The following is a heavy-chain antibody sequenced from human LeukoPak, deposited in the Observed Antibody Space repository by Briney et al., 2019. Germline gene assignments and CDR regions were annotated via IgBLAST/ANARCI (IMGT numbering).Heavy chain of an antibody. D-gene: IGHD5-12*01. J-gene: IGHJ4*02. Sequence: SETLSLTCTVSGGSISSGSYFWSWIRQPAGKGLEWIGRIYTSGSTNYNPSLKSRVTISVDTSKNQFSLKLSSVTAADTAVYYCARAPTGGIRRGYSGYEFDYWGQGTLVTVSS. CDR2: IYTSGST. CDR1: GGSISSGSYF. CDR3: ARAPTGGIRRGYSGYEFDY. V-gene: IGHV4-61*02.